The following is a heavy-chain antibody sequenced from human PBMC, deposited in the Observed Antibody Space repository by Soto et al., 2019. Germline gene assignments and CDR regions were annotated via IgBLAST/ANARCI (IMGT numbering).Heavy chain of an antibody. CDR3: ARDLLPSGSYPDAQYYYYGMDV. V-gene: IGHV3-7*03. Sequence: LRLPWAASGFTFVSYCMSRVRKATGNGLEWVANIKQDGSEKYYVDSVKGRFTISRDNAKNSLYLQMNSLRAEDTAVYYCARDLLPSGSYPDAQYYYYGMDVWGQGTTVTVSS. J-gene: IGHJ6*02. CDR1: GFTFVSYC. CDR2: IKQDGSEK. D-gene: IGHD1-26*01.